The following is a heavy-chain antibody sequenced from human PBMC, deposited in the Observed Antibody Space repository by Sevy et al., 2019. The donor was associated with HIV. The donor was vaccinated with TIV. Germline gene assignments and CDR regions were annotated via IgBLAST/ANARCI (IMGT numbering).Heavy chain of an antibody. V-gene: IGHV4-59*01. Sequence: SETLSLTCTVSGGSISSYYWSWIRQPPGKGLEWIGYIYYSGSTNYNPSLKSRVTISVDTSKNQFSLKLSSVTAADTAVYYCARGVVIRSNYYYGMDVWGQGTTVTVSS. CDR2: IYYSGST. J-gene: IGHJ6*02. CDR1: GGSISSYY. D-gene: IGHD3-3*01. CDR3: ARGVVIRSNYYYGMDV.